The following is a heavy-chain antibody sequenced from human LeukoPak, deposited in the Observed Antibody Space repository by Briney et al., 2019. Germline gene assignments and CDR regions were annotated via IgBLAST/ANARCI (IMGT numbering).Heavy chain of an antibody. V-gene: IGHV4-4*07. CDR1: GASISSYY. CDR3: ARGYDILTGYYENWCDP. D-gene: IGHD3-9*01. Sequence: SETLSLTCTVSGASISSYYWSWIRQPAGKGLEWIGRIYTSGSTNYNPSLKSRVTMSVDTSKNQFSLKLSSVTAADTAVYYCARGYDILTGYYENWCDPWGQGTLVTVSS. J-gene: IGHJ5*02. CDR2: IYTSGST.